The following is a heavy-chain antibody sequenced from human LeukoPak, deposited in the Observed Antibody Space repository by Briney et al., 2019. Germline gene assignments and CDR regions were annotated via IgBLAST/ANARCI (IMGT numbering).Heavy chain of an antibody. D-gene: IGHD6-13*01. Sequence: ASVKVSCKASGYTFTGYYMHWVRQAPGQGLEWMGWINSNSGGTNYAQKFQGRVTMTRDTSISTAYMELSRLRSDDTAVYYCARGMAAADTYYSDTTGQGTPVTASS. V-gene: IGHV1-2*02. CDR1: GYTFTGYY. CDR3: ARGMAAADTYYSDT. J-gene: IGHJ4*02. CDR2: INSNSGGT.